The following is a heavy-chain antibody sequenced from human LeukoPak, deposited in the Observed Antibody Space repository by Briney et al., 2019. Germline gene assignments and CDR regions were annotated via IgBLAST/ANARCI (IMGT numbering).Heavy chain of an antibody. CDR2: ISAYNGNT. Sequence: ASVKLSCKASGYTFTSYGISWVRQAPGQGLEWMGWISAYNGNTNYAQKLEGRVTMTTDTSTSTAYMELRSRRSDDTAVYYCARDLAMTTQYYYYYMDVWGKGTTVTVSS. J-gene: IGHJ6*03. V-gene: IGHV1-18*01. CDR3: ARDLAMTTQYYYYYMDV. CDR1: GYTFTSYG. D-gene: IGHD4-11*01.